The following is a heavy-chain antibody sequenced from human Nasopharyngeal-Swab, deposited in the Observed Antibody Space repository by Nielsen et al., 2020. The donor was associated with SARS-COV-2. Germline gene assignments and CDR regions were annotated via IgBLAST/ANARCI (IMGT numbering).Heavy chain of an antibody. D-gene: IGHD5-18*01. J-gene: IGHJ3*01. CDR1: GFGFDDFG. CDR2: INWNGGSR. Sequence: GESLKISCAASGFGFDDFGMTWVRQAPGKGLEWVAGINWNGGSRSYADSVKGRFTISRDNAKNSLYLQMYSLRAEDTALYYCARVGHVDTSMLGAFDVWGQGTMVAVSS. V-gene: IGHV3-20*04. CDR3: ARVGHVDTSMLGAFDV.